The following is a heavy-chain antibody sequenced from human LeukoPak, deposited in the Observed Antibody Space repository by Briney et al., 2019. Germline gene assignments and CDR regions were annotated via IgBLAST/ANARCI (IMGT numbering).Heavy chain of an antibody. CDR3: ARALPRDYDFWSGYSSYYYYYGMDV. V-gene: IGHV1-8*01. CDR2: MNPNSGNT. CDR1: GYTFTSYD. J-gene: IGHJ6*02. D-gene: IGHD3-3*01. Sequence: ASVKVSCKASGYTFTSYDINWVRQATGQGLEWMGWMNPNSGNTGYAQKFQGRVTMTRNTSISTAYMELSSLRSEGTAVYYCARALPRDYDFWSGYSSYYYYYGMDVWGQGTTVTVSS.